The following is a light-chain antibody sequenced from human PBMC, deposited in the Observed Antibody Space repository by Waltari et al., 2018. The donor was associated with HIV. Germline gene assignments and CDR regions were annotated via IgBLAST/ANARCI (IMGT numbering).Light chain of an antibody. CDR2: EVS. CDR3: SSYAGSNNV. CDR1: SSDVGGSNY. V-gene: IGLV2-8*01. J-gene: IGLJ1*01. Sequence: QSALTQPPSASGSPGQSVTISCTGTSSDVGGSNYVSWYQPHPGKAPKLMIYEVSKRPSGVPDRFFGSKSGNTASLTVSGLQAEDEADYYCSSYAGSNNVFGTGTKVTVL.